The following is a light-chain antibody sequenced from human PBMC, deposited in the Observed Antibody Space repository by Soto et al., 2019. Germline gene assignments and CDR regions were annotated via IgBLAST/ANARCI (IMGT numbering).Light chain of an antibody. CDR3: QQYGSSLP. CDR1: QSVSSSY. J-gene: IGKJ4*01. V-gene: IGKV3-20*01. CDR2: VAS. Sequence: EIVLTQSPGTLALSPGERATLSCRASQSVSSSYLAWYQQKPGQAPRLLLYVASSRSTGIQDRFSGSGSWTDITHPINRLEQEDYAVYYCQQYGSSLPFGSGNKMEIK.